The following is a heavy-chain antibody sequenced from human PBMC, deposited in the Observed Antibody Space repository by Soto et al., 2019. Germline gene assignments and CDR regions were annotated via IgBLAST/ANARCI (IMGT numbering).Heavy chain of an antibody. Sequence: GGSLRLACAASGFTFSSYAMGWVRQAPGKGLEWVSAISGSGGSTYYADSVKGRFTISRDNSKNTLYLQMNSLRAEDTAVYYCAKGGREYFDYWGQGTLVTVSS. CDR2: ISGSGGST. CDR1: GFTFSSYA. CDR3: AKGGREYFDY. J-gene: IGHJ4*02. V-gene: IGHV3-23*01. D-gene: IGHD3-16*01.